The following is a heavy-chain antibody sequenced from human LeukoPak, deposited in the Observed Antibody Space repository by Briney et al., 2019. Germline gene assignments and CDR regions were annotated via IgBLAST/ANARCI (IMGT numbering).Heavy chain of an antibody. V-gene: IGHV3-30*18. Sequence: GGSLRLSCAASGFTFSSYGMHWVRQAPGKGLEWVAVISYDGSNKYYADSVKGRFTISRYNSKNTLYLQMNSLRAEDTAVYYCAKDIGMYYYDSSGYSQDYWGQGTLVTVSS. CDR2: ISYDGSNK. J-gene: IGHJ4*02. CDR1: GFTFSSYG. CDR3: AKDIGMYYYDSSGYSQDY. D-gene: IGHD3-22*01.